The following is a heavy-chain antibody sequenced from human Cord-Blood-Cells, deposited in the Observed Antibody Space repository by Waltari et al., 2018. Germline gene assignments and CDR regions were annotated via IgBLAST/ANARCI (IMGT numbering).Heavy chain of an antibody. CDR1: GGSFSGYY. V-gene: IGHV4-34*01. Sequence: QVQLQQWGAGLLKPSETLSLTCAVYGGSFSGYYWSWIRQPPGKGLEWIGEINHSGSTNYNPSLKSRVTISVDTSKNQFSLKLRSVTAADTAVYYCARGPRITIFGVVTPRGFDYWGQGTLVTVSS. J-gene: IGHJ4*02. CDR2: INHSGST. D-gene: IGHD3-3*01. CDR3: ARGPRITIFGVVTPRGFDY.